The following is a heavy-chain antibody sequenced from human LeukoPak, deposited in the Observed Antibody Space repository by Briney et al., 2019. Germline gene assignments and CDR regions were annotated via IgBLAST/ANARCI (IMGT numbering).Heavy chain of an antibody. Sequence: ASVKVSCEASGYTFTGYYMHWVRQAPGQGLEWMGWINPNSGGTNYAQKFQGWVTMTRDTSISTAYMELSRLRSDDTAVYYCARAYDSSGYYNDAFDIWGQGTMVTVSS. D-gene: IGHD3-22*01. CDR3: ARAYDSSGYYNDAFDI. CDR2: INPNSGGT. V-gene: IGHV1-2*04. CDR1: GYTFTGYY. J-gene: IGHJ3*02.